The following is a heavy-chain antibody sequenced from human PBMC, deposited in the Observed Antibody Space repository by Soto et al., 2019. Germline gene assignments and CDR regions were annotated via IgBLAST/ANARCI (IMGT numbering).Heavy chain of an antibody. D-gene: IGHD2-2*01. Sequence: QVQLQESGPGLVKPSETLSLTCTVSGDSVSSGSYYWTWIRQPPGKGLEWIGYLYYTGTTNYNPSLKRRVTMSLDTSSNQFSLRLSSVTAAGTAVYFCAGTFCSTTGCRAHGMDVWGQGTSVTVSS. CDR1: GDSVSSGSYY. J-gene: IGHJ6*02. CDR3: AGTFCSTTGCRAHGMDV. V-gene: IGHV4-61*01. CDR2: LYYTGTT.